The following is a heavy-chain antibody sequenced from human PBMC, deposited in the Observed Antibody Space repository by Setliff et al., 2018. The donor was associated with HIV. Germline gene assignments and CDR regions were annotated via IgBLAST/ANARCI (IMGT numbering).Heavy chain of an antibody. CDR1: GGTFSSYA. Sequence: ASVKVSCKASGGTFSSYAISWVRHAPGQGLEWMGGIIPILVIANYAQKLQGRVTMNTDTSTTTAYMELRGLTSDDTAMYYCAPYPRTYYSDSGSDLQDYWGQGTLVTVSS. CDR3: APYPRTYYSDSGSDLQDY. D-gene: IGHD3-10*01. V-gene: IGHV1-69*10. CDR2: IIPILVIA. J-gene: IGHJ4*02.